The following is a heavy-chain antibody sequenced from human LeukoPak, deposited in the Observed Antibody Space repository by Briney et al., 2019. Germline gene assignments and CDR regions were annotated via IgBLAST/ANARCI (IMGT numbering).Heavy chain of an antibody. Sequence: PSETLSLTCTVSGGSISSYNWSWIRQPPGKGLEWIGYIYYSGSTNYNPSLKSRVTISVDTSKNQFSLKLSSVTAADTAVYYCARGFSNWFDPWGQGTLVTVSS. CDR3: ARGFSNWFDP. CDR2: IYYSGST. J-gene: IGHJ5*02. V-gene: IGHV4-59*01. CDR1: GGSISSYN.